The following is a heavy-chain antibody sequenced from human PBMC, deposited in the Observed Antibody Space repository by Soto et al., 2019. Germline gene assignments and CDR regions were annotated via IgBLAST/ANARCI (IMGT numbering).Heavy chain of an antibody. Sequence: QVQLQESGPGLVKPSQTLSLTCTVSGGSISSGSYYWSWIRQLPGKGLEWIGYIYYSGSTYYNPSLMSRVTISVDTSNNQFSLKLNSVTAADTAVYYCATRTDYYYGSGSLGGMDVWGQGTTVTVSS. J-gene: IGHJ6*02. CDR3: ATRTDYYYGSGSLGGMDV. V-gene: IGHV4-31*03. CDR2: IYYSGST. D-gene: IGHD3-10*01. CDR1: GGSISSGSYY.